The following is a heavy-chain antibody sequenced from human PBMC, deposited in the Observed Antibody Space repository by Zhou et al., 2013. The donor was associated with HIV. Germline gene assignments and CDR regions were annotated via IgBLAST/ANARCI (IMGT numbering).Heavy chain of an antibody. CDR3: ARGEGAQLGRRSYYYYYMDV. D-gene: IGHD1-1*01. Sequence: QVQLVQSGAEVKKPGSSVKVSCKASGGTFSSYAISWVRQAPGQGLEWMGGIIPIFGTANYAQKFQGRVTITTDESTSTAYMELSSLRSEDTAVYYCARGEGAQLGRRSYYYYYMDVWGKGTTVTVSS. CDR2: IIPIFGTA. CDR1: GGTFSSYA. V-gene: IGHV1-69*05. J-gene: IGHJ6*03.